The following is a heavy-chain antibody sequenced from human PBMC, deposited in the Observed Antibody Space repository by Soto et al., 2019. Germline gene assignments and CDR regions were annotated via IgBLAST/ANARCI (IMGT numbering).Heavy chain of an antibody. CDR1: GFTFSNYE. D-gene: IGHD2-2*02. CDR3: AREYTAWPLAYGLDV. J-gene: IGHJ6*02. V-gene: IGHV3-48*03. Sequence: PGGSLRLSCAASGFTFSNYEMNWVRQAPGKGLEWVSYISGSGTTVSYADSVKGRFTISRDNAKNSVSLQMNSLRAEDTAVYYCAREYTAWPLAYGLDVWGQGTTVTVSS. CDR2: ISGSGTTV.